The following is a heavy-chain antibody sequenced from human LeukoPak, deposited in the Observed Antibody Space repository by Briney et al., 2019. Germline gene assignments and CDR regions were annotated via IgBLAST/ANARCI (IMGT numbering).Heavy chain of an antibody. CDR2: IYYSGST. V-gene: IGHV4-39*07. CDR3: ARAPHSGWYEGDFDY. CDR1: GGSISSSSYY. J-gene: IGHJ4*02. D-gene: IGHD6-19*01. Sequence: SETLSLTCTVSGGSISSSSYYWGWIRQPPGKGLEWIGSIYYSGSTYYNPSLKSRVTISVDTSKNQFSLKLSSVTAADTAVYYCARAPHSGWYEGDFDYWGQGTLVTVSS.